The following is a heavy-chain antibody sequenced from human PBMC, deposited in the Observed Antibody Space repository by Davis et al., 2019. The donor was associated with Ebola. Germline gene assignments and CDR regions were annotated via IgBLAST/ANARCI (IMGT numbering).Heavy chain of an antibody. CDR1: GFTFSSYS. Sequence: PGGSLRLSCAASGFTFSSYSMKWVRQAPGRGLEWVSYIGTSGGSIKYADSVKGRVTISRDNARNSLYLQMNSLRDEDTAVYYCVREWFGESLWGQGTLVTVSS. J-gene: IGHJ4*02. D-gene: IGHD3-10*01. CDR2: IGTSGGSI. CDR3: VREWFGESL. V-gene: IGHV3-48*02.